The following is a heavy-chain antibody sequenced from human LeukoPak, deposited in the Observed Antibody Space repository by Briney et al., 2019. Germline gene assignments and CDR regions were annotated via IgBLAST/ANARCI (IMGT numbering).Heavy chain of an antibody. J-gene: IGHJ4*02. V-gene: IGHV3-7*02. D-gene: IGHD6-19*01. CDR1: GFSFSDYW. Sequence: GGSLRLSCAASGFSFSDYWMSWVRQAPGKGLEWVANIKKDGSEKYYVDSVKGRFTISRDNAKNSLYLEMSSLRAEDTAVYYCARPLFTSGWYWVYWGQGTLVTVSS. CDR3: ARPLFTSGWYWVY. CDR2: IKKDGSEK.